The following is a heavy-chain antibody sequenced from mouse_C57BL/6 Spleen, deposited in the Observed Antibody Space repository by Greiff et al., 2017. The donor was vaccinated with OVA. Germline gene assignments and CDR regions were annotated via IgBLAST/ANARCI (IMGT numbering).Heavy chain of an antibody. Sequence: EVMLVESGGGLVKPGGSLKLSCAASGFTFSDYGMHWVRQAPEKGLEWVAYISSGSSTIYYADTVKGRFTISRDNAKNTLFLQMTSLRSEDTAMYYCARMTFYSNYGYFDVWGTGTTVTVSS. J-gene: IGHJ1*03. CDR2: ISSGSSTI. CDR1: GFTFSDYG. CDR3: ARMTFYSNYGYFDV. D-gene: IGHD2-5*01. V-gene: IGHV5-17*01.